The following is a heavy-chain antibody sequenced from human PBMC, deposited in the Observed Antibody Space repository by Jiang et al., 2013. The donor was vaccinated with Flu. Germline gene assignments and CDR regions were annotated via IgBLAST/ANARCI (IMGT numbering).Heavy chain of an antibody. D-gene: IGHD6-13*01. CDR2: IYYSGST. J-gene: IGHJ4*02. CDR1: GGSISSSSYY. V-gene: IGHV4-39*01. CDR3: ARHSSSWYSPFDY. Sequence: LLKPSETLSLTCTVSGGSISSSSYYWGWIRQPPGKGLEWIGSIYYSGSTYYNPSLKSQLTISVDTSKNQFSLKLSSVTAADTAVFYCARHSSSWYSPFDYWGQGTLVTVSS.